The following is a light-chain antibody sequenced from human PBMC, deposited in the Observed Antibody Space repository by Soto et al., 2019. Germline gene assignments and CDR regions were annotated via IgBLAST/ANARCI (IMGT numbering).Light chain of an antibody. CDR2: ETS. CDR3: QHYSTSPSYT. Sequence: EIVLTQSPGTLSVSPGEEATLSCRASQSLSNSYLAWYQHKPGQAPRLLISETSSRASDIPDRFSGGGSGTDFTLTISTVEPEDFAVYYCQHYSTSPSYTFGLGTKLE. CDR1: QSLSNSY. J-gene: IGKJ2*01. V-gene: IGKV3-20*01.